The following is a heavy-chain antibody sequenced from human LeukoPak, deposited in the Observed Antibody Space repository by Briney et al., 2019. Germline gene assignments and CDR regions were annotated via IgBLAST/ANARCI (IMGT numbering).Heavy chain of an antibody. CDR2: INPSGGST. Sequence: GASVKVSCKASGYTFTSYAISWVRQAPGQGLEWMGIINPSGGSTSYAQKFQGRVTMTRDMSTSTAYMELSSLRSEDTAVYYCARAPCSSTSCYTYYYYMDVWGKGTTVTISS. D-gene: IGHD2-2*02. CDR3: ARAPCSSTSCYTYYYYMDV. J-gene: IGHJ6*03. CDR1: GYTFTSYA. V-gene: IGHV1-46*01.